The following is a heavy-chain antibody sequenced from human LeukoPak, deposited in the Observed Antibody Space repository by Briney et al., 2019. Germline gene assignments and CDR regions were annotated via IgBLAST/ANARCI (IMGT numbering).Heavy chain of an antibody. Sequence: GGSLRLSCAASGFDFSSNWMHWVRHAPGQGLVWVSRIKGDGISTNYADSVKGRFTTSRDNAKNSLYLQMNSLRAEDTAVYYCTRDNPYSEGPAADDTFDLWGQGTMVTVSS. D-gene: IGHD4-11*01. CDR2: IKGDGIST. V-gene: IGHV3-74*01. J-gene: IGHJ3*01. CDR1: GFDFSSNW. CDR3: TRDNPYSEGPAADDTFDL.